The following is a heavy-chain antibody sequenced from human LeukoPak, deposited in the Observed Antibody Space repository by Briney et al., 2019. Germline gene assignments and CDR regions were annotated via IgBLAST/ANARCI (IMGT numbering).Heavy chain of an antibody. J-gene: IGHJ4*02. CDR3: ARADYGGRFDY. Sequence: SETLSLTCTVSGGSISTYYWSWIRQPPGKGLEWIGYIYYTGSTNYNPSLKSRVTISVDTSKNQFSLKLSSVTAADTAVYYCARADYGGRFDYWGQGTLVTVSS. CDR1: GGSISTYY. V-gene: IGHV4-59*08. CDR2: IYYTGST. D-gene: IGHD4-23*01.